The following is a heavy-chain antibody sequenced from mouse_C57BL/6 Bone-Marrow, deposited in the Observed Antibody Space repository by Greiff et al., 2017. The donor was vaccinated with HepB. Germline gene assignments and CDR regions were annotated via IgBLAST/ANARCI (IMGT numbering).Heavy chain of an antibody. V-gene: IGHV5-17*01. CDR3: ARLFYYFDY. J-gene: IGHJ2*01. CDR2: ISSGSSTI. CDR1: GFTFSDYG. Sequence: DVMLVESGGGLVKPGGSLKLSCAASGFTFSDYGMRWVRQAPEKGLEWVAYISSGSSTIYYADTVKGRFTISRDNAKNTLFLQMTSLGSEDTAMYYCARLFYYFDYWGQGTTLTVSS.